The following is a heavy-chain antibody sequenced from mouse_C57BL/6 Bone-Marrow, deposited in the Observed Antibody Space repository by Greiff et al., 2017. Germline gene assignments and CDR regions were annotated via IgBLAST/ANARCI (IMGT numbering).Heavy chain of an antibody. CDR3: ARDRGFYYAMDY. Sequence: EVKLVESGGGLVKPGGSLKLSCAASGFTFSSYAMSWVRQTPEKRLEWVATISDGGSYTYYPDNVKGRFTSAIDNAKNNLYLQMSHLKSEDTAMYYCARDRGFYYAMDYWGQGTSVTVSS. CDR2: ISDGGSYT. CDR1: GFTFSSYA. V-gene: IGHV5-4*01. J-gene: IGHJ4*01.